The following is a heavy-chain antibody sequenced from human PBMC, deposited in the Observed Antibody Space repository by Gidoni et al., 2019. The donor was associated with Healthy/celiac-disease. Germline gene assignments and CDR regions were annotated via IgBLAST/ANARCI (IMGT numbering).Heavy chain of an antibody. J-gene: IGHJ6*02. CDR3: ARDGIFLSGVVVEANDYYYGMDV. D-gene: IGHD2-15*01. CDR2: IIPILGIA. V-gene: IGHV1-69*08. CDR1: GGTFSSYT. Sequence: QVQLVQSGAEVKKPGSSVKVSCKASGGTFSSYTISWVRQAPGQGLEWMGRIIPILGIANYAQKFQGRVTITADKSTSTAYMELSSLRSEDTAVYYCARDGIFLSGVVVEANDYYYGMDVWGQGTTVTVSS.